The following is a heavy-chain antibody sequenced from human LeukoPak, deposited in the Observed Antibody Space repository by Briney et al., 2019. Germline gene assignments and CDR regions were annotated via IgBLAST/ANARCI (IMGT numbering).Heavy chain of an antibody. CDR1: GFTFGSYS. Sequence: PGGSLRLSCAASGFTFGSYSMNWVRQAPGKGLEWVSSISSSSSYIYYADSVKGRFTISRDNAKTSLYLQMNSLRAEDTAVYYCARARDYYGSGSYYNIDYWGQGTLVTVSS. D-gene: IGHD3-10*01. CDR2: ISSSSSYI. V-gene: IGHV3-21*01. CDR3: ARARDYYGSGSYYNIDY. J-gene: IGHJ4*02.